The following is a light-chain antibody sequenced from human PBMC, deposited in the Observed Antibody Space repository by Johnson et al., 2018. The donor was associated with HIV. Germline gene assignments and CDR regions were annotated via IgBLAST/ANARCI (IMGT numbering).Light chain of an antibody. CDR1: SSNIGNNY. J-gene: IGLJ1*01. CDR2: DNN. V-gene: IGLV1-51*01. CDR3: GTWDSSLNAYV. Sequence: QSVLTQPPSVSAAPGQKVTISCSGSSSNIGNNYVSWYQQLPGTAPKLLIYDNNKRPSGIPDRFSGSKSGTSATLAITGLQTGDEADYYCGTWDSSLNAYVFGAATKVAVL.